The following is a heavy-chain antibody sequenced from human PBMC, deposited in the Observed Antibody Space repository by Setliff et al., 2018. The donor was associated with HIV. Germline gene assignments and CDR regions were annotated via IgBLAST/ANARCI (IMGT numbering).Heavy chain of an antibody. J-gene: IGHJ2*01. CDR2: IYDIGIT. CDR1: GDSISRSSYY. Sequence: PSETLSLTCTVSGDSISRSSYYWGWFRQPPGKGLEWIGNIYDIGITNNYPSLESRVTISVDTVKNQFSLKVNSVTAADTAVYDCARAAGIAARGGDWYFDLWGHGTLVTVSS. V-gene: IGHV4-39*01. D-gene: IGHD6-6*01. CDR3: ARAAGIAARGGDWYFDL.